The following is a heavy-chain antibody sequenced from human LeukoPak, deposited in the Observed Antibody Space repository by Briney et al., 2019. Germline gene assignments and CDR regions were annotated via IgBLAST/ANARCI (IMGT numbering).Heavy chain of an antibody. J-gene: IGHJ4*02. CDR1: GYTFTSYA. Sequence: ASVKVSCKASGYTFTSYATHWVRQAPGQRLEWMGWINAGNGNTKYSQKFQGRVTITRDTSASTAYMELSSLRSEDTAVYYCARDYHSSSWYFPPSFDYWGQGTLVTVSS. D-gene: IGHD6-13*01. CDR2: INAGNGNT. V-gene: IGHV1-3*01. CDR3: ARDYHSSSWYFPPSFDY.